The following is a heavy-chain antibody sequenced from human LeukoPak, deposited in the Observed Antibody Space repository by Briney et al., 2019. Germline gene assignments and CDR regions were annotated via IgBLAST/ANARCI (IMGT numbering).Heavy chain of an antibody. CDR3: ARDGDDSSGSDAFDI. J-gene: IGHJ3*02. CDR2: IIPIFGTA. Sequence: SVKVSCKASGGTFSSYAISWVRQAPGQGLEWMGGIIPIFGTANYAQTFQGRVTITTDESTSTAYMELSSLRSEDTAVYYCARDGDDSSGSDAFDIWGQGTMVTVSS. CDR1: GGTFSSYA. V-gene: IGHV1-69*05. D-gene: IGHD3-22*01.